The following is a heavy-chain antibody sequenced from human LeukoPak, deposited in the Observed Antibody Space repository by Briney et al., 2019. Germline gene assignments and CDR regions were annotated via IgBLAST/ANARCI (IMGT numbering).Heavy chain of an antibody. D-gene: IGHD3-10*01. CDR2: IYYSGST. CDR3: ARSNVIWYYYGSGSYQNWFDP. CDR1: GGSFSGYY. V-gene: IGHV4-34*01. Sequence: SETLSLTCAVYGGSFSGYYWSWIRQPPGKGLEWIGSIYYSGSTYYNPSLKSRVTISVDTSKNQFSLKLSSVTAADTAVYYCARSNVIWYYYGSGSYQNWFDPWGQGTLVTVSS. J-gene: IGHJ5*02.